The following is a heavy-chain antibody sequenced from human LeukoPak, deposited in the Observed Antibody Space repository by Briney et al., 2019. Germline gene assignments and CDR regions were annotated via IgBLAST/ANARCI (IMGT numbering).Heavy chain of an antibody. V-gene: IGHV1-69*04. Sequence: ASVKVSCKASGGTFSSYAISWVRQAPGQGLEWMGRIIPILGIANYAQKFQGRATITADKSTSTAYMELSSLRSEDTAVYYCARDGGSTDDYWGQGTLVTVSS. CDR2: IIPILGIA. D-gene: IGHD1-26*01. CDR3: ARDGGSTDDY. J-gene: IGHJ4*02. CDR1: GGTFSSYA.